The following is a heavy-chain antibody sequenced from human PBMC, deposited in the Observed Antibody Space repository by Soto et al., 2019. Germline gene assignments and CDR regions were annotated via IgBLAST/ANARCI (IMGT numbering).Heavy chain of an antibody. CDR3: ASSETAKRYCSSTSCRTGVFDY. D-gene: IGHD2-2*01. CDR2: IYYSGST. CDR1: GGSISSGGYY. V-gene: IGHV4-31*03. J-gene: IGHJ4*02. Sequence: PSETLSLTCTVSGGSISSGGYYWSWIRQHPGKGLEWIGYIYYSGSTYYNPSLKSRITISVDTSKNQFSLKVSSVTAADTAVYYCASSETAKRYCSSTSCRTGVFDYWGQGTLVTVSS.